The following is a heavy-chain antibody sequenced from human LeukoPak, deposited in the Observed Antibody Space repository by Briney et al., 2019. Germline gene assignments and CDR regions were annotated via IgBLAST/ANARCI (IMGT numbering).Heavy chain of an antibody. CDR2: INPNSGGT. CDR3: AGAYYYDSSGYYHYSL. V-gene: IGHV1-2*02. D-gene: IGHD3-22*01. Sequence: ASVKVSCKASGYTFTGYYIHWVRQAPGQGLEWMGRINPNSGGTKYAQKFQDRVTMTRDTSISTAYMELSRLRSDDTAVYYCAGAYYYDSSGYYHYSLWGQGTLVTVSS. J-gene: IGHJ4*02. CDR1: GYTFTGYY.